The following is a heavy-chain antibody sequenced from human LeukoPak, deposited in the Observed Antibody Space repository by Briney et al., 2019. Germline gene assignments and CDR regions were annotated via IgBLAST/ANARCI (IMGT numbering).Heavy chain of an antibody. J-gene: IGHJ4*02. CDR3: ARGMSMVRGVIIKFDY. CDR1: GYTFTSYG. CDR2: ISVYNGNT. V-gene: IGHV1-18*01. Sequence: ASVKVSCKASGYTFTSYGITWVRQAPGQGLEWMGWISVYNGNTNYAQKLQGRVTMTTDTSTSTAYMELRSLRSDDTAVYYCARGMSMVRGVIIKFDYWGQGTLVTVSS. D-gene: IGHD3-10*01.